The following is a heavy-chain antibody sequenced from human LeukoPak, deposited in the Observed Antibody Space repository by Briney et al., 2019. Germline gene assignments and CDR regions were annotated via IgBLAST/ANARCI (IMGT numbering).Heavy chain of an antibody. V-gene: IGHV3-23*01. CDR2: ISGSGTT. CDR3: ARVYSGGFPHLDY. Sequence: GGTLRLSCAASGFTFSSYGMSWVRQAPGKGLEWVSVISGSGTTYYADSVKGRFTISRDNSKNTLYLQMNSLRAEDTAIYYCARVYSGGFPHLDYWGQGTLVTVSS. J-gene: IGHJ4*02. D-gene: IGHD1-26*01. CDR1: GFTFSSYG.